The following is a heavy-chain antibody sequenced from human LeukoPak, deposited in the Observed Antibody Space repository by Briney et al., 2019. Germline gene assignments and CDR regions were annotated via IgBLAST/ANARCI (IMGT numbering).Heavy chain of an antibody. CDR1: GFIFSSYS. Sequence: TGGSLRLSCAASGFIFSSYSMSWVRQAPGKGLEWVSVITGSGGNTYYADSVKGRFTISKDNSKNTVYLQMSSLRVDDTAVYYCAKAASSSWPSYYYGMDVRGQGTTVTVSS. CDR3: AKAASSSWPSYYYGMDV. CDR2: ITGSGGNT. V-gene: IGHV3-23*01. D-gene: IGHD6-13*01. J-gene: IGHJ6*02.